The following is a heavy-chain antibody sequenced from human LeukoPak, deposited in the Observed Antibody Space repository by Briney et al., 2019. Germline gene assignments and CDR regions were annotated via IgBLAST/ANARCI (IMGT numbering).Heavy chain of an antibody. CDR2: IKQDGTDK. V-gene: IGHV3-7*01. CDR1: GFTFSSYW. J-gene: IGHJ4*02. Sequence: GGSLRLSCAASGFTFSSYWMTWVRQAPGKGLEWVANIKQDGTDKYYVDSVKGRFTISRDNAKNSLYLQMNSLRVDDTALYYCAIQYTSSWYALGYLDYWGQRTLVTVSS. D-gene: IGHD6-13*01. CDR3: AIQYTSSWYALGYLDY.